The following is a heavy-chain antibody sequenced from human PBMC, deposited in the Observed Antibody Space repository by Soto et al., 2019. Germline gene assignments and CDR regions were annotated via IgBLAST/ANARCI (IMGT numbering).Heavy chain of an antibody. CDR1: RFTFDDYA. CDR3: AKDMGGYSSSSFDY. V-gene: IGHV3-9*01. Sequence: GGSLRLSCAASRFTFDDYAVHWVRQAPGKGLEWVSGISLNSGYIGYAASVKGRFTISRDNAKNSLYLQMNSLRAEDTALYYCAKDMGGYSSSSFDYWGQGTLVTVSS. D-gene: IGHD6-6*01. J-gene: IGHJ4*02. CDR2: ISLNSGYI.